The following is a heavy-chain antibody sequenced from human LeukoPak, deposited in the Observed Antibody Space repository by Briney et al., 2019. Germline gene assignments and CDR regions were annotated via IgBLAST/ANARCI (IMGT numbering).Heavy chain of an antibody. CDR3: ARSVGYHDSSGYPFDY. D-gene: IGHD3-22*01. CDR2: IYPGDSDT. J-gene: IGHJ4*02. V-gene: IGHV5-51*01. Sequence: GESLKISCKGSGYSFTSYWIGWVRQMPGKGLEWMGIIYPGDSDTRYSPYFQGQVTISADKSISTAYLQWSSLKASDIAMYYCARSVGYHDSSGYPFDYWGQGTLVTVSS. CDR1: GYSFTSYW.